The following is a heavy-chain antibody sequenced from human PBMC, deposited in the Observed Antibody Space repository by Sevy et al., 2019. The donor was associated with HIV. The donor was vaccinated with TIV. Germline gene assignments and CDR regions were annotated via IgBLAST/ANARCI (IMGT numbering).Heavy chain of an antibody. V-gene: IGHV3-30-3*01. CDR1: GLTFSSHA. J-gene: IGHJ4*02. CDR3: TRDAGYSIAWSPSDY. Sequence: GGSLRLSCAASGLTFSSHAMHWVRQAPGKGLEWVAVISSAGSNKYYADSVKGQFTISRDNPKNTLYLQMNSLRPEDTALYYCTRDAGYSIAWSPSDYWGQGTLVTVSS. D-gene: IGHD6-19*01. CDR2: ISSAGSNK.